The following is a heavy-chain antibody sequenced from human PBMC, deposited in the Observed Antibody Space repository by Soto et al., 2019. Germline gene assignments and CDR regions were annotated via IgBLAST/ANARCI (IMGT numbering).Heavy chain of an antibody. J-gene: IGHJ6*02. V-gene: IGHV3-30*18. CDR2: ISYDGSNK. D-gene: IGHD1-26*01. Sequence: GGSLRLSCAASGFTFSSYGMHWVRQAPGKGLEWVAVISYDGSNKYYADSVKGRFTISRDNSKNTLYLQMNSLRAEDTAVYYCAKRGAKFDYYYGMEVWGQGTTVTVPS. CDR1: GFTFSSYG. CDR3: AKRGAKFDYYYGMEV.